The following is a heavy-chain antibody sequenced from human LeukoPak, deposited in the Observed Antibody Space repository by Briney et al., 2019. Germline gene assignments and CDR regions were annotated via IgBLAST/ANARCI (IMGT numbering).Heavy chain of an antibody. D-gene: IGHD2-8*01. CDR3: ARDQLYCTNGVCYWGRFDY. CDR2: INHSGST. V-gene: IGHV4-34*01. J-gene: IGHJ4*02. Sequence: SGTLSLTCAVYGGSFSGYYWSWIRQPPGKGLEWIGEINHSGSTNYNPSLKSRVTISVDTSKNQFSLKLSSVTAADTAVYYCARDQLYCTNGVCYWGRFDYWGQGTLVTVSS. CDR1: GGSFSGYY.